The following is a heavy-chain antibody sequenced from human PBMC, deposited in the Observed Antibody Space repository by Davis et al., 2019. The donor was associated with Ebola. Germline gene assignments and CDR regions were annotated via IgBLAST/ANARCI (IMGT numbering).Heavy chain of an antibody. J-gene: IGHJ6*02. V-gene: IGHV1-69*04. D-gene: IGHD1-26*01. CDR1: GYTFSSYA. CDR2: IIPILGIA. CDR3: AGSPVQWELLIHYYSMDV. Sequence: SVKVSCKASGYTFSSYAISWVRQAPGQGLEWMGRIIPILGIANYAQKFQGRVTITADKSTSTAYMELSSLRSEDTAVYYCAGSPVQWELLIHYYSMDVWGQGTTVTVSS.